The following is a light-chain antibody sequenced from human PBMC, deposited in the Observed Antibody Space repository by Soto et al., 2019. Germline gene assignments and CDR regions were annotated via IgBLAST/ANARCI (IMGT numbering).Light chain of an antibody. Sequence: TQSPSTLSASVGDRVTITCRASQSISSWLAWYQQKPGKAPKLLIYDASSLESGVPSRFSGSGSGTEFTLTISSLQPDDFATCYCQQYNSYLYTFGQGTKVDIK. CDR3: QQYNSYLYT. CDR1: QSISSW. CDR2: DAS. J-gene: IGKJ2*01. V-gene: IGKV1-5*01.